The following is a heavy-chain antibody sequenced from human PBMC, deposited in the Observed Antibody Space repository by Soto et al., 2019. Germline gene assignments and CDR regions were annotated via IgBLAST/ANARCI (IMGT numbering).Heavy chain of an antibody. Sequence: GESLKISCNGSGYSFTSYWIGWVRQMPGKGLEWMGIIYPGDSDTRYSPSFQGQVTISADRSTRNAYLHWGSLKASDAALYFCPSHDISSVRATFKCWGQGTLLTVSA. D-gene: IGHD2-15*01. V-gene: IGHV5-51*01. CDR2: IYPGDSDT. CDR3: PSHDISSVRATFKC. CDR1: GYSFTSYW. J-gene: IGHJ4*02.